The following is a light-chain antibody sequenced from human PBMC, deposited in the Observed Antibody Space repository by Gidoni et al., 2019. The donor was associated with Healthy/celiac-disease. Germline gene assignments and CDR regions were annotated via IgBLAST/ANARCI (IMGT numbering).Light chain of an antibody. CDR2: DAS. CDR1: QGIKNY. Sequence: DIEMTQSPSSLSASVGDRVTITCRASQGIKNYLAWYQQKPGKAPKSLIYDASILQSGVPSKFSGSGSGTDFTLTISSLQSEDFATYYCQQYNSYPLTFGGWTKVEIK. V-gene: IGKV1-16*02. CDR3: QQYNSYPLT. J-gene: IGKJ4*01.